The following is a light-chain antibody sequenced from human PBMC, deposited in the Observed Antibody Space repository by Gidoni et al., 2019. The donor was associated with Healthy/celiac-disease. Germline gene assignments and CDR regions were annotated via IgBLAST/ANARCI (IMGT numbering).Light chain of an antibody. CDR1: KLGDKY. Sequence: SYELTLPPSVSVSPGQTASIPCPGDKLGDKYACWYQQKPGKSPVMVIYQDSKRPSGRPERFDGSNSGNTATLTISGTQAMDEADYYCQEWDSSTVVFGGGTKLTVL. CDR3: QEWDSSTVV. CDR2: QDS. V-gene: IGLV3-1*01. J-gene: IGLJ2*01.